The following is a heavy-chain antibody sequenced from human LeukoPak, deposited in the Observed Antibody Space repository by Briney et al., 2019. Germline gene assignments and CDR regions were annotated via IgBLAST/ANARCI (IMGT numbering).Heavy chain of an antibody. CDR2: INADNGKT. D-gene: IGHD4-17*01. Sequence: GASVKVSCKASGYSFSDYAIHWVRQAPGQRLEWMGWINADNGKTKYSQNFQGRVTITRDGSASTAYMELSSLRSEDTSVYYCARGRWTATETTYYLDYWGQGTLVTVSS. CDR3: ARGRWTATETTYYLDY. CDR1: GYSFSDYA. J-gene: IGHJ4*02. V-gene: IGHV1-3*01.